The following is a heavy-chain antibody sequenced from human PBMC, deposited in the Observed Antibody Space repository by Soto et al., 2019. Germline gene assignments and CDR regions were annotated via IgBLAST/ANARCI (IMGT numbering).Heavy chain of an antibody. D-gene: IGHD3-22*01. V-gene: IGHV3-7*01. CDR2: IKGDGSEQ. J-gene: IGHJ4*02. CDR1: GFALSSFW. CDR3: TRKQVKADY. Sequence: EVQLVESGGDLVQPGGSLRLSCVASGFALSSFWMTWVRQAPGKGLEWVAKIKGDGSEQNYVDSVRGRFTISRDNAKNSVYVQMNSLRVDDTAVYYCTRKQVKADYWGQGTLVTVSS.